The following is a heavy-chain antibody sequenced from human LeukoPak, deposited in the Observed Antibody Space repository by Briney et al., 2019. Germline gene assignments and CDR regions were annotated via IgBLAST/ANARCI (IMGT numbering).Heavy chain of an antibody. J-gene: IGHJ4*02. V-gene: IGHV4-59*01. D-gene: IGHD3-22*01. CDR3: GGNYYDSSGYYPIWF. Sequence: SETLSLTCTVSGGSFSSYYWSWIRQPPGKGLEWIGYIYYSGSTNYNPSLKSRVTISVDTSKNQFSLKLSSVTAADTAVYYCGGNYYDSSGYYPIWFWGQGTLVTVSS. CDR1: GGSFSSYY. CDR2: IYYSGST.